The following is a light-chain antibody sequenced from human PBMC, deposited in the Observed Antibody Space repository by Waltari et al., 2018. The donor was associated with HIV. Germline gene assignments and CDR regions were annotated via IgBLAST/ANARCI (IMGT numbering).Light chain of an antibody. Sequence: QSALAQPASVSGSPGKTITISCTGLASGTYKDVSWYQHRPGQAPKVIIYVVSNRPSGVSPRFSGSKSANTASLTISGLQFEDEADYFCTSYLSSATPEFGGGTRLTVL. V-gene: IGLV2-14*01. CDR2: VVS. J-gene: IGLJ3*02. CDR1: ASGTYKD. CDR3: TSYLSSATPE.